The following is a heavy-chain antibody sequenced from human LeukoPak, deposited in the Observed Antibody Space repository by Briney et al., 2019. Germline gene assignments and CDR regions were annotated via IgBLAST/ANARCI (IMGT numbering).Heavy chain of an antibody. CDR3: TSTLGY. V-gene: IGHV3-15*01. Sequence: GGSLRLSCAASGFTFSNAWLTWVRQAPGKGLEWVGRIKTKTDGGTTDHAAPVKGRFTISRDDSKNTLFLQMNSLKTEDTGVYYCTSTLGYWGQGTLVTVSS. CDR1: GFTFSNAW. J-gene: IGHJ4*02. CDR2: IKTKTDGGTT. D-gene: IGHD2/OR15-2a*01.